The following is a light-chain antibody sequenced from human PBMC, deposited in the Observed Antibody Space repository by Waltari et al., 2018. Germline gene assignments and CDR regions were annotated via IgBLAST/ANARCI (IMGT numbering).Light chain of an antibody. CDR1: QSISKY. CDR3: QNHERLPAT. J-gene: IGKJ1*01. CDR2: AAS. Sequence: EVVLTQSPGTLSLSPGERATLSCRASQSISKYLVWYKQRPGQAPRFLIYAASTRATGVPDRFSGSGSGTDFSLTISRLEPEDFAVYYCQNHERLPATFGQGTRVEIK. V-gene: IGKV3-20*01.